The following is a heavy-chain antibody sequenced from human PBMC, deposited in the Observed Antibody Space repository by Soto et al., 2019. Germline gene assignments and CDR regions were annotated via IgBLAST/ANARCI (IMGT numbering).Heavy chain of an antibody. V-gene: IGHV1-8*01. CDR2: MNPNSGNT. J-gene: IGHJ6*03. Sequence: ASLKVSCKASGYTFTSYDINWVRQATGQGLEWMGWMNPNSGNTGYAQKFQGRVTMTRNTSISTAYMELSSLRSEDTAVYYCARVGGGTAGYYMDVWGKGTTVTVSS. CDR3: ARVGGGTAGYYMDV. CDR1: GYTFTSYD. D-gene: IGHD3-16*01.